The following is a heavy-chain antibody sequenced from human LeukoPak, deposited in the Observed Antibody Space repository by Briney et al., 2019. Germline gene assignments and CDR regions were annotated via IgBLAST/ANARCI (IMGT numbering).Heavy chain of an antibody. CDR2: IYSDNT. V-gene: IGHV3-53*01. J-gene: IGHJ4*02. CDR1: GFTVSSNS. Sequence: PGGSLRLSCTVSGFTVSSNSMSWVRQAPGKGLEWVSFIYSDNTHYSDSVKGRFTISRDNSKNTLYLQMNSLRAEDTAVYYCAKDEKAGAGDFDYWGQGTLVTVSS. CDR3: AKDEKAGAGDFDY. D-gene: IGHD1-26*01.